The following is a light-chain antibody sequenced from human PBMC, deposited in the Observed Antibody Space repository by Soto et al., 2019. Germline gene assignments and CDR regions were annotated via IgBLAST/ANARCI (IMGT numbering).Light chain of an antibody. J-gene: IGKJ5*01. CDR3: QQSDSSPKT. CDR2: GAS. V-gene: IGKV1-39*01. Sequence: DIQLTQSPSSLYACVGHRVTITCRTSQSINNYLNWYQQKPGKATKLLIYGASSLQGGVKSRFSGSGSGTDFTLTISKLEPEDFAVYYCQQSDSSPKTFGQGTRVEIK. CDR1: QSINNY.